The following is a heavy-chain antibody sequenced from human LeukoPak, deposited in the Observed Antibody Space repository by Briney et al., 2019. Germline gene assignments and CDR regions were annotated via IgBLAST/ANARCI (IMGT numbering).Heavy chain of an antibody. CDR3: CGDFDY. CDR1: RVTPSGFA. J-gene: IGHJ4*02. Sequence: LSPAVSRVTPSGFATHGVGHAPHKGQEWVAFIPNNGSNEYYAASVKARFTISRDNSKNTLYLQMNSLRGEDRAVYYCCGDFDYWGQGPLVTVSS. V-gene: IGHV3-30*02. CDR2: IPNNGSNE. D-gene: IGHD2-21*01.